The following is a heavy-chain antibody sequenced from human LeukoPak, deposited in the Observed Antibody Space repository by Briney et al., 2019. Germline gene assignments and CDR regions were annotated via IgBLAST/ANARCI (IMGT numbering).Heavy chain of an antibody. CDR1: GASTNSGLYY. CDR3: ARDRVGQQLVGRNYYYYYMDV. V-gene: IGHV4-61*10. Sequence: SETLSLTCTVSGASTNSGLYYWNWFRQPAGKGLEYIGRIYNSGSTNYNPSLKSRVTISVDTPKNQFSLKLSSVTAADTAVYYCARDRVGQQLVGRNYYYYYMDVWGKGTTVTISS. CDR2: IYNSGST. J-gene: IGHJ6*03. D-gene: IGHD6-13*01.